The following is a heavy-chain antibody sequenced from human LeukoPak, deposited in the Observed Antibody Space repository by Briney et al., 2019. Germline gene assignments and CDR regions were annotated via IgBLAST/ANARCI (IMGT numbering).Heavy chain of an antibody. V-gene: IGHV1-46*01. J-gene: IGHJ4*02. CDR2: IYPRDGST. CDR1: GYTFTSNY. Sequence: ASVKVSCTASGYTFTSNYIHWVRQAPGQGLEWMGMIYPRDGSTSYAQKFQGRVTVTRDTSTSTVHMELSGLRPEDTAVYYCARDQEGFDYWGQGTLVTVSS. CDR3: ARDQEGFDY.